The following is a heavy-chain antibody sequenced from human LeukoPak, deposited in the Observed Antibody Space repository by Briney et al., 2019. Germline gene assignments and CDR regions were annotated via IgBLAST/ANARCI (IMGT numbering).Heavy chain of an antibody. Sequence: PGGSLRLSCAASGFTFSSYAMHWVRQAPGKGLEWVAVISYDGSNKCYADSVKGRFTISRDNSKNTLYLQMNSLRAEDTAVYYCAGDLNYDSSGPLDYWGQGTLVTVSS. CDR1: GFTFSSYA. D-gene: IGHD3-22*01. J-gene: IGHJ4*02. V-gene: IGHV3-30-3*01. CDR2: ISYDGSNK. CDR3: AGDLNYDSSGPLDY.